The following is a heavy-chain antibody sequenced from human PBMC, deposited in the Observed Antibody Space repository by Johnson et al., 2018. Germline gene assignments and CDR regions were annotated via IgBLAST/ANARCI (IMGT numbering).Heavy chain of an antibody. D-gene: IGHD5-24*01. V-gene: IGHV3-30-3*01. CDR3: ARVSNGYMSTHAFDI. Sequence: QVQLVQAGGGVVQPGRSLRLCCAASGFTCSNYAMHWVRQAPGKGLEWVAVISHDGSIEYSADSVKGRFPFSSDNSKNPLFLQMNILRAEATAVSSCARVSNGYMSTHAFDIWGQGTMVTVSS. CDR2: ISHDGSIE. CDR1: GFTCSNYA. J-gene: IGHJ3*02.